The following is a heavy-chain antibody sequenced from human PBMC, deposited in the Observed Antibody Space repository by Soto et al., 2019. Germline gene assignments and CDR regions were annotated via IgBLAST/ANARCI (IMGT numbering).Heavy chain of an antibody. V-gene: IGHV3-11*06. CDR1: GFTFSDYY. D-gene: IGHD3-10*01. CDR2: ISSSSSYT. Sequence: QVPLVESGGGLVKPGGSLRLSCAASGFTFSDYYMSWIRQAPGKGLEWVSYISSSSSYTNYADSVKGRFTISRDNAKNSLYLQMNSLRAEDTAVYYCASPPKGRFRAYYFDYWGQGTLVTVSS. J-gene: IGHJ4*02. CDR3: ASPPKGRFRAYYFDY.